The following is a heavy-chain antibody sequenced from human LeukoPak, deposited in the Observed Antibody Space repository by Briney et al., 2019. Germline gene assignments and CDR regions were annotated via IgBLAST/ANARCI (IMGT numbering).Heavy chain of an antibody. J-gene: IGHJ6*03. V-gene: IGHV4-59*01. CDR3: ARVWSGYPYYYYYYMDV. CDR2: IYYSGST. D-gene: IGHD3-3*01. Sequence: SETLSLTCTVPGGSISSYYWSWIRQPPGKGLEWIGYIYYSGSTNYNPSLKSRVTISVDTSKNQFSLKLSSVTAADTAVYYCARVWSGYPYYYYYYMDVWGKGTTVTVSS. CDR1: GGSISSYY.